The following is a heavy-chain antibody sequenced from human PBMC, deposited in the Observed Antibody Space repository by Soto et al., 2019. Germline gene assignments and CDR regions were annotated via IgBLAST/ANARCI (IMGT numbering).Heavy chain of an antibody. CDR1: GGSFSGYY. CDR2: INHSGST. Sequence: SETLSLTCAVYGGSFSGYYWTWIRQPPGTGLEWIGEINHSGSTHYNPSLKSRVTISVDTSKNQFSLKLTSVTAADTAVYCCARDKITGLFDYWGQGTLVTVSS. J-gene: IGHJ4*02. V-gene: IGHV4-34*01. D-gene: IGHD2-8*02. CDR3: ARDKITGLFDY.